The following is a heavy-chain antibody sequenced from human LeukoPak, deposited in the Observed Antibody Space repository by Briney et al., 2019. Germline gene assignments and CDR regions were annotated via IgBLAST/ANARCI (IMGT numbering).Heavy chain of an antibody. CDR1: GGSISSGSYY. V-gene: IGHV4-61*02. CDR2: IYTSGST. Sequence: SETLSLTCTVSGGSISSGSYYWSWIRQPAGKGLEWIGRIYTSGSTNYNPSLKSRVTIPVDTSKNQFSLKLSSVTAADTAVYYCARAGYSSGWYGFDYWGQGTLVTVSS. D-gene: IGHD6-19*01. J-gene: IGHJ4*02. CDR3: ARAGYSSGWYGFDY.